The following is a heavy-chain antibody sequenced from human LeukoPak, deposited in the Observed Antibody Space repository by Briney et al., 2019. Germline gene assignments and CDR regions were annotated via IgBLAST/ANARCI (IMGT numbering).Heavy chain of an antibody. Sequence: PSETLSLTCTVSGGSISSGSYYWSWIRQPAGKGLEWIGHIYTSGSTNYNPSLKSRVTISVDTSKNQFSLKLSSVTAADTAVYYCARTEESGYSYGYFGYYYYMDVWGKGTTVTVSS. CDR2: IYTSGST. D-gene: IGHD5-18*01. V-gene: IGHV4-61*09. J-gene: IGHJ6*03. CDR3: ARTEESGYSYGYFGYYYYMDV. CDR1: GGSISSGSYY.